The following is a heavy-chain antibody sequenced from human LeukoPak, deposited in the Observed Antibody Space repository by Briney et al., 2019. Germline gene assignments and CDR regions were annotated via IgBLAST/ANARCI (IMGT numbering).Heavy chain of an antibody. CDR1: GGSFSGYY. CDR2: INHSGST. D-gene: IGHD3-10*01. V-gene: IGHV4-34*01. J-gene: IGHJ4*02. Sequence: SETLSLTCAVYGGSFSGYYWSWIRQPPGKGLEWIGEINHSGSTNYNPSLKSRVTISVDTSKNQFSLKLSSVTAADTAVYYCARSRRGRGSGIDYWGQGTLVTASS. CDR3: ARSRRGRGSGIDY.